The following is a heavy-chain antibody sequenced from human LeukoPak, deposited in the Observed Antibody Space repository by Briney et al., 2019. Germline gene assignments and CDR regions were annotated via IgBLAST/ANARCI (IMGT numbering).Heavy chain of an antibody. CDR3: AKAPRKIAVADPVDY. CDR1: GFTFSSYA. CDR2: ISGSGGST. Sequence: GGSLRLSCAASGFTFSSYAMSWVRQAPGKGLEWVSAISGSGGSTYYADSVKGRFTISRDNAKKTLYLQMNSLRAEDTAVYYCAKAPRKIAVADPVDYWGQGTLVTVSS. D-gene: IGHD6-19*01. V-gene: IGHV3-23*01. J-gene: IGHJ4*02.